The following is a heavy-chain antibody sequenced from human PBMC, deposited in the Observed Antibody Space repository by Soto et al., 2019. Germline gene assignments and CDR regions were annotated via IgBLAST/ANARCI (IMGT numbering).Heavy chain of an antibody. CDR1: GFTFTDYY. V-gene: IGHV3-11*05. CDR3: AREPPDYDGLDY. Sequence: QVQLVESGGGLVKPGGSLRLSCAASGFTFTDYYMSWIRQAPGKGLEWVSYISSSSSYTNYADSVKGRFTISRDNAKNSLYLQMNSLRAEDTAVYYCAREPPDYDGLDYWGQGTLVTVSS. J-gene: IGHJ4*02. D-gene: IGHD4-17*01. CDR2: ISSSSSYT.